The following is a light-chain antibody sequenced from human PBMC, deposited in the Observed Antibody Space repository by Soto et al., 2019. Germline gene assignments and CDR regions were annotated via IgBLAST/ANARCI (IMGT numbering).Light chain of an antibody. Sequence: EVVMTQSPGTLSVSPGESATLSCRASQTVSSNVAWYQQRPGQAPRLLIDGAFTRATGVPARFSGSRSGTEFTLTISSPQSEDFAVYYCLQHNNWPYTFGQGTKLEIK. CDR2: GAF. CDR3: LQHNNWPYT. V-gene: IGKV3-15*01. CDR1: QTVSSN. J-gene: IGKJ2*01.